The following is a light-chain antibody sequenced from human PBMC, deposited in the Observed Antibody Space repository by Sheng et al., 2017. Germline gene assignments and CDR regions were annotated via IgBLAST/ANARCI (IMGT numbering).Light chain of an antibody. CDR3: QQYDTYPWT. CDR2: AAS. Sequence: DIQLTQSPSFLSASVGDRVTITCRASQGINNYLAWYQQKPGKAPNLLIYAASTLQSGVPSRFSGSGSGTDFTLTISSLQAEDFATYYCQQYDTYPWTFGQGTKVEIK. V-gene: IGKV1-9*01. CDR1: QGINNY. J-gene: IGKJ1*01.